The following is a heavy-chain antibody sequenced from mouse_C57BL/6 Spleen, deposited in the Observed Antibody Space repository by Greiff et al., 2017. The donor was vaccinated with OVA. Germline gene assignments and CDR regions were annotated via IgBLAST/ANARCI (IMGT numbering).Heavy chain of an antibody. Sequence: QVQLQQPGAELVKPGASVKLSCKASGYTFTSYWMQWVKQRPGQGLEWIGEIDPSDSYTNYNQKFKGKATLTVDTSSSTAYMQLSSLTSEDSAVYYCAREDYYGSEGEYWGQGTLVTVSA. J-gene: IGHJ3*01. CDR1: GYTFTSYW. CDR3: AREDYYGSEGEY. CDR2: IDPSDSYT. D-gene: IGHD1-1*01. V-gene: IGHV1-50*01.